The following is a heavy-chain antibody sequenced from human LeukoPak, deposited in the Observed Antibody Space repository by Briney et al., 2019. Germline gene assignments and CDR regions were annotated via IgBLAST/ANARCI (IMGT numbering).Heavy chain of an antibody. CDR3: ARGSYDFWSGYISGALFDY. J-gene: IGHJ4*02. CDR2: INSDGSST. CDR1: GFTFSSYW. D-gene: IGHD3-3*01. V-gene: IGHV3-74*01. Sequence: GGSLRLSCAASGFTFSSYWMHWVRQAPGKGLVWVSRINSDGSSTSYADSVKGRFTISRDNAKNTLYLQMNSLRAEDTAVYYCARGSYDFWSGYISGALFDYWGQGTLVTVSS.